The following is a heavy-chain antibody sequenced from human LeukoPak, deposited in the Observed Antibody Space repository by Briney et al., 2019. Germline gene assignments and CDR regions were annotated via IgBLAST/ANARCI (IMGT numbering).Heavy chain of an antibody. J-gene: IGHJ1*01. CDR2: IYYSGST. CDR1: GGSISSSSYY. V-gene: IGHV4-39*01. CDR3: ASFTRRRASEYFQH. D-gene: IGHD1-1*01. Sequence: SETLSLTCTVSGGSISSSSYYWGWIRQPPGKGLEWIGSIYYSGSTYYNPSLKSRVTISVDTSKNQFSLKLSSVTAADTAVYYSASFTRRRASEYFQHWGQGTLVTVSS.